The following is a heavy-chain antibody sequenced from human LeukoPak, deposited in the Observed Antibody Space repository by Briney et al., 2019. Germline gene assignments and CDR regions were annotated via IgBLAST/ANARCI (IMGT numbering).Heavy chain of an antibody. CDR1: GFTFSSYW. V-gene: IGHV3-74*01. CDR3: VRGNDFGGPHY. Sequence: GGSLRLSCAVSGFTFSSYWMHWVRQAPGKGLEWVSRIDRDGSRINYADSVKGRFTISRDNGKNTLFLQMNSLRAEDAAVYYCVRGNDFGGPHYWGQGTLVTVSS. J-gene: IGHJ4*02. CDR2: IDRDGSRI. D-gene: IGHD3-3*01.